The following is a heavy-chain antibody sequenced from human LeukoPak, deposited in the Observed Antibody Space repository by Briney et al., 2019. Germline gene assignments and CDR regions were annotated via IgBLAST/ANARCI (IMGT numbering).Heavy chain of an antibody. CDR2: ISAYNGNT. Sequence: ASVKVSCKASGYTFTSYGISWVRQAPGQGLEWMGWISAYNGNTNYAQKLQGRVTMTTDTSTSTAYMELRSLRSDDTAVYYCARDFVRGGRYYDFWSGYSLPDYWGQGTLVTVSS. D-gene: IGHD3-3*01. CDR3: ARDFVRGGRYYDFWSGYSLPDY. V-gene: IGHV1-18*01. J-gene: IGHJ4*02. CDR1: GYTFTSYG.